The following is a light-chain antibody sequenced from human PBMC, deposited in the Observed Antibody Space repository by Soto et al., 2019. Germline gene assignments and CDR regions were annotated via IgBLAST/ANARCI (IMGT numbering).Light chain of an antibody. V-gene: IGLV2-14*01. Sequence: QSALTQPASVSGSPGQSITISCTGSSGDIGDYKYVSWYKQHPGKAPKLMIYDVSNRPSGVSNRFSASKSGNTASLTISGLPAEDEADYYCSSYTSTNFVIFGGGTKLTVL. CDR2: DVS. J-gene: IGLJ2*01. CDR3: SSYTSTNFVI. CDR1: SGDIGDYKY.